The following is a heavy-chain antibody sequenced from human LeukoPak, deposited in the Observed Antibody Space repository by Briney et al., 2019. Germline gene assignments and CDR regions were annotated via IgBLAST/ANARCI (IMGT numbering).Heavy chain of an antibody. J-gene: IGHJ5*02. CDR1: GGSFSGYY. D-gene: IGHD1-26*01. Sequence: SETLSLTCAVYGGSFSGYYWSWIRQPPGKGLEWIGEISHSGSTNYNPSLKSRVTISVDTSKNQFSLKLSSVTAADTAVYYCARGVGATPWGQGTLVTVSS. CDR2: ISHSGST. CDR3: ARGVGATP. V-gene: IGHV4-34*01.